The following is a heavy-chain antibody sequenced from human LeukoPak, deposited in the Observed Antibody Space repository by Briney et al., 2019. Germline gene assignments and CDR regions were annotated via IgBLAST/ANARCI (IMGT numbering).Heavy chain of an antibody. D-gene: IGHD4-11*01. Sequence: ASVKVSSKASGYTFTAYYMHWVRQATGQGLEWMGWMNPNSGNTGYAQKFQGRVTMTRNTSISTAYMELSSLRSEDTAVYYCASGNGFSNYLPREYYYMDVWGKGTTVTISS. CDR2: MNPNSGNT. J-gene: IGHJ6*03. CDR3: ASGNGFSNYLPREYYYMDV. V-gene: IGHV1-8*02. CDR1: GYTFTAYY.